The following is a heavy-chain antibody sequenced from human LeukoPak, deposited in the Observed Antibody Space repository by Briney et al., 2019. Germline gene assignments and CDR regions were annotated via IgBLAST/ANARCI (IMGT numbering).Heavy chain of an antibody. D-gene: IGHD6-6*01. CDR1: GGSFSGYY. J-gene: IGHJ6*03. Sequence: PSETLSLTCAVYGGSFSGYYWSWIRQPPGKGLEWIGEINHSGSTNYNPSLKSRVTISVDTSKNQFSLKLSSVTAADTAVYYCARMRQLVRYYYYYYMDVWGKGTTVTVSS. CDR3: ARMRQLVRYYYYYYMDV. CDR2: INHSGST. V-gene: IGHV4-34*01.